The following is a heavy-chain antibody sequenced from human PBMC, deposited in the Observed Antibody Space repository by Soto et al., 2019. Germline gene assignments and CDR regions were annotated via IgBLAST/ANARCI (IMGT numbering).Heavy chain of an antibody. CDR1: GFNFSSYV. D-gene: IGHD6-19*01. Sequence: GGSLRLSCAASGFNFSSYVMHWVRQAPGKGLEWVAVIWYDGGNKYYADSVKGRFTISRDNSKNTLYLQMNSLRAEDTAVYYCARDGQWLPRDGLRSSYYFDYWGQGTLVTVSS. J-gene: IGHJ4*02. CDR3: ARDGQWLPRDGLRSSYYFDY. V-gene: IGHV3-33*01. CDR2: IWYDGGNK.